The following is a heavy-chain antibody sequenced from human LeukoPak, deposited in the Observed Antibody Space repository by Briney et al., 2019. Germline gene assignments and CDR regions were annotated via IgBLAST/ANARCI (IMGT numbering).Heavy chain of an antibody. J-gene: IGHJ4*02. V-gene: IGHV4-39*01. Sequence: SETLSVTCTVSGGSISSSSYFWGWIRQPPGKGLEWIGSIYYSGSTYYNPSLKSRVTISVDTSNNQFSLKLSSVTAADTAVYYCARTDYTTDYWGQGTLVTVSS. CDR3: ARTDYTTDY. CDR1: GGSISSSSYF. CDR2: IYYSGST. D-gene: IGHD4-11*01.